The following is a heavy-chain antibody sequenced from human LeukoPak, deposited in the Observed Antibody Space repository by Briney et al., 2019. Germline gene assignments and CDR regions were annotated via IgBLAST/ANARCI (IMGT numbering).Heavy chain of an antibody. CDR1: GFTFSNYW. CDR3: VREGGVRGYIFLDY. D-gene: IGHD5-24*01. V-gene: IGHV3-7*01. Sequence: GGSLRLSCAASGFTFSNYWMTWVRQAPGKGLERVAHINQDGSKEYYMDSVKARFTISRDNAKNSLSLQMNSLRAEDTAVYYCVREGGVRGYIFLDYGGQGTLVTVSS. CDR2: INQDGSKE. J-gene: IGHJ4*02.